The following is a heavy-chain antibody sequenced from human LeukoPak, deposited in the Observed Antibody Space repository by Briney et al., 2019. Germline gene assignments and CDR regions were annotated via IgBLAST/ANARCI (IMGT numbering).Heavy chain of an antibody. V-gene: IGHV4-39*07. CDR2: IFY. D-gene: IGHD3-10*01. Sequence: SETLSLTCTVSGGSISTSNYYWGWIRQPPGKGLEWIGNIFYSPSLRSRVTISLDTSRNQFSLKLNSVTAADTAVYYCAKSNGYGLVDIWGQGTMDTVSS. CDR3: AKSNGYGLVDI. CDR1: GGSISTSNYY. J-gene: IGHJ3*02.